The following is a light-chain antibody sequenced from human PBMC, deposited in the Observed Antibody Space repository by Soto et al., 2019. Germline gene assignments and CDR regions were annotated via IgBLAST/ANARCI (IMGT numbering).Light chain of an antibody. Sequence: SKHLLVYLGSNRASGVPDRFSGSGSGTDFTLKISSVEAEDVGVYYCIQGLTFGGGTKVDIK. CDR2: LGS. J-gene: IGKJ4*01. CDR3: IQGLT. V-gene: IGKV2-28*01.